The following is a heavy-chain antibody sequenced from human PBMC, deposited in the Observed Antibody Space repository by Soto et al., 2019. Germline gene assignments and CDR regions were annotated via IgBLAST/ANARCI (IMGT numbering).Heavy chain of an antibody. CDR2: ISSSSSYI. CDR1: GFTFSSYS. Sequence: EVQLVESGGGLVKPGGSLRLSCAASGFTFSSYSMNWVRQAPGKGLEWVSSISSSSSYIYYADSVKGRFTISRDNAKNSLYLQMNSLRAEDTAVYYCARDADIVVVPAAMMNWFDPWGQGTLVTVSS. CDR3: ARDADIVVVPAAMMNWFDP. J-gene: IGHJ5*02. D-gene: IGHD2-2*01. V-gene: IGHV3-21*01.